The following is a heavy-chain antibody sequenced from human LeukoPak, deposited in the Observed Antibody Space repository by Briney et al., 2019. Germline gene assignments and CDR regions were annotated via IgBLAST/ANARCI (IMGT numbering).Heavy chain of an antibody. Sequence: GASVKVSCTASGGTFSSYAISWVRQAPGQGLEWMGGIIPIFGTANYAQKFQGRVTITADKSTSTAYMELSSLRSEDTAVYYCARALRYSSSWYLIYGYWGQGTLVTVSS. CDR2: IIPIFGTA. D-gene: IGHD6-13*01. CDR3: ARALRYSSSWYLIYGY. J-gene: IGHJ4*02. CDR1: GGTFSSYA. V-gene: IGHV1-69*06.